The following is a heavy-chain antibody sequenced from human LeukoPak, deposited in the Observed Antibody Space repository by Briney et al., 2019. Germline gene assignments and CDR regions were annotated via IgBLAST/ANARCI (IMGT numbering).Heavy chain of an antibody. D-gene: IGHD2-2*02. Sequence: GGSLRLSCAASGFTFDDYAMHWVRQAPGKGLEWVSGISWNSGSIGYADSVKGRFTISRDNAKNTLYLQMNSLRAEDTAVYYCAKDGGDCSSTSCYTYYYYYMDVWGKGTTVTVSS. V-gene: IGHV3-9*01. CDR1: GFTFDDYA. CDR3: AKDGGDCSSTSCYTYYYYYMDV. CDR2: ISWNSGSI. J-gene: IGHJ6*03.